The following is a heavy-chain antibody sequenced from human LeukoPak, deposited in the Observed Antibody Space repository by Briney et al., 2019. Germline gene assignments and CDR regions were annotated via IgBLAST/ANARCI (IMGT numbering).Heavy chain of an antibody. CDR2: ISGGGVSK. Sequence: GGSLRLSCAASGFTFSSYGMHWVRQAPGKGLEWVSTISGGGVSKYYADSVRDRFTISRDTSQTTLYLQMNSLRAEDTAVYYCAKLSSGYWGQGALVTVSS. D-gene: IGHD6-6*01. J-gene: IGHJ4*02. CDR3: AKLSSGY. V-gene: IGHV3-23*01. CDR1: GFTFSSYG.